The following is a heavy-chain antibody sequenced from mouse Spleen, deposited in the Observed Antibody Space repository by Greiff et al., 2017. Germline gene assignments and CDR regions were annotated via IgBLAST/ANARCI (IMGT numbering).Heavy chain of an antibody. CDR1: GYTFTSYW. V-gene: IGHV1-64*01. J-gene: IGHJ4*01. D-gene: IGHD2-3*01. Sequence: VKLMESGAELVKPGASVKLSCKASGYTFTSYWMHWVKQRPGQGLEWIGMIHPNSGSTNYNEKFKSKATLTVDKSSSTAYMQLSSLTSEDSAVYYCAREGYYVEYAMDYWGQGTSVTVSS. CDR2: IHPNSGST. CDR3: AREGYYVEYAMDY.